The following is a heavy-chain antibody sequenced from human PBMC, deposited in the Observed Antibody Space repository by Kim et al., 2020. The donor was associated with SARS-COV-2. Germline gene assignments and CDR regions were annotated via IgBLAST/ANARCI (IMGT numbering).Heavy chain of an antibody. J-gene: IGHJ5*02. CDR1: GGSFSGYY. Sequence: SETLSLTCAVYGGSFSGYYWSWIRQPPGKGLEWIGEINHSGSTNYNPSLKSRVTISVDTSKNQFSLKLSSVTAADTAVYYCARRYCSSTSCSKFDPWGQGTLVTVSS. D-gene: IGHD2-2*01. CDR2: INHSGST. V-gene: IGHV4-34*01. CDR3: ARRYCSSTSCSKFDP.